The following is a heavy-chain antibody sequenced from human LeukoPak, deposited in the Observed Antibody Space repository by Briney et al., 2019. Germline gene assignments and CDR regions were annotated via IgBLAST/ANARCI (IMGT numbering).Heavy chain of an antibody. CDR2: IHYSGNT. CDR1: GGSITNDYYY. J-gene: IGHJ3*02. V-gene: IGHV4-39*07. Sequence: SETLSLTCTVSGGSITNDYYYWGWIRQPPGKELEWIGSIHYSGNTYYSPSLKSRVTISVDTSKNQFSLKLSSVTAADTAVYYCARSVNYDSSGYYYVWYAFDIWGQGTMVTVSS. D-gene: IGHD3-22*01. CDR3: ARSVNYDSSGYYYVWYAFDI.